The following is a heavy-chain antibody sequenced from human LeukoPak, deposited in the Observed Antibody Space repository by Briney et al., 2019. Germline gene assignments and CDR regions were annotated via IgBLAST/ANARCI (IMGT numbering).Heavy chain of an antibody. CDR3: AIMGTHYYYGMDV. J-gene: IGHJ6*02. V-gene: IGHV3-30-3*01. CDR1: GFTFSSYA. D-gene: IGHD7-27*01. CDR2: ISYDGSNK. Sequence: GALRLSCAASGFTFSSYAMHWVRQAPGKGLEWVAVISYDGSNKYYADSVKGRFTISRDNSKNTLYLQMNSLRAEDTAVYYCAIMGTHYYYGMDVWGQGTTVTVSS.